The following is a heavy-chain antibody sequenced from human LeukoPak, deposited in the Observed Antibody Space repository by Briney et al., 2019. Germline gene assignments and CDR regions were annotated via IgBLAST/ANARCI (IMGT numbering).Heavy chain of an antibody. Sequence: ASVKVSCKASGYTFTSYYMHWVRQAPGQGLEWMGIINPSGGSTSYAQKFQGRVTMTKDTSTSTVYMELSSLRSEDTAVYYCASGDCSGGSCYYYYGMDVWGQGTTVTVSS. CDR1: GYTFTSYY. D-gene: IGHD2-15*01. J-gene: IGHJ6*02. CDR2: INPSGGST. CDR3: ASGDCSGGSCYYYYGMDV. V-gene: IGHV1-46*01.